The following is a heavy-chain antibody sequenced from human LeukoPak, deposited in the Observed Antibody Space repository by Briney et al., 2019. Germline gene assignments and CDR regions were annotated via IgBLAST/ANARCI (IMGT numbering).Heavy chain of an antibody. Sequence: GGSLRLSCAASGFTFTSYAMSWVRQTPGKALEWVSTISVSGVSTYYADSVKGRFTISRDNSKNTLFLRMNSLRAEDTAIYYYAKLVDYWGQGTLVTVSS. CDR2: ISVSGVST. J-gene: IGHJ4*02. CDR1: GFTFTSYA. CDR3: AKLVDY. V-gene: IGHV3-23*01.